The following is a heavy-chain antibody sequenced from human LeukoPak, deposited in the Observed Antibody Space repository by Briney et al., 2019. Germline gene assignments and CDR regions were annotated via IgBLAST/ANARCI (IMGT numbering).Heavy chain of an antibody. Sequence: GGSLRLSCAASRLTFSSYAMSWARQAPGKGLEWVSAISGSGGSTYYADSVKGRFTISRDNSKNTLYLQMNSLRAEDTAVYYSAKGDRSSCSWDAFDIWGQGQWSPSLQ. CDR1: RLTFSSYA. D-gene: IGHD6-13*01. CDR2: ISGSGGST. CDR3: AKGDRSSCSWDAFDI. J-gene: IGHJ3*02. V-gene: IGHV3-23*01.